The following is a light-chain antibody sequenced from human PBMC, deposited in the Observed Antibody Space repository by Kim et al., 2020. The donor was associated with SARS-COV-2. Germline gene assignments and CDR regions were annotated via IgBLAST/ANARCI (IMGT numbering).Light chain of an antibody. J-gene: IGLJ3*02. CDR3: CSYADDNNWV. CDR1: SSDVGAYDY. V-gene: IGLV2-23*02. Sequence: GQSITISCTGTSSDVGAYDYVSWYQQHPGKAPRLMIYEVNNRPSGVSSRFSGSKSGNTASLTISGLQVEDEADYYCCSYADDNNWVFGGGTKVTVL. CDR2: EVN.